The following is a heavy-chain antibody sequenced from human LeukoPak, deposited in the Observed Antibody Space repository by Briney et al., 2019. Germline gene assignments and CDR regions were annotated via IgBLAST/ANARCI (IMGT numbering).Heavy chain of an antibody. J-gene: IGHJ4*02. CDR2: INPKSGAA. CDR1: GYAFTTSD. V-gene: IGHV1-2*02. D-gene: IGHD6-13*01. Sequence: ASVKVSCKASGYAFTTSDINWVRQATGQGLEWLGWINPKSGAADYAQQFRGRVTMTRDTSINTDYMEMKRVTSDDTAVYYCARGAEAETSPLDFWGQGTLVIVS. CDR3: ARGAEAETSPLDF.